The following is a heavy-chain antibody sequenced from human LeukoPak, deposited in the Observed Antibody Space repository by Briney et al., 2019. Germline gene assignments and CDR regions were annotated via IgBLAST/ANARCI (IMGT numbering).Heavy chain of an antibody. J-gene: IGHJ4*02. V-gene: IGHV3-21*01. D-gene: IGHD1-14*01. CDR3: AREGWGPDRQADY. Sequence: GGSLRLSCVASGFTLGSYNMNWVRQAPGKALEWVSSISTLPNYIYYADSVEGRFTISRDNAQNSVYLQMNSLRVEDTAVYYCAREGWGPDRQADYWGQGTLVTVSS. CDR1: GFTLGSYN. CDR2: ISTLPNYI.